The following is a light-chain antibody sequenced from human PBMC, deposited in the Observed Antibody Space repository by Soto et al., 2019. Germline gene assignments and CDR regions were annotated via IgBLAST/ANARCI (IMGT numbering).Light chain of an antibody. V-gene: IGKV3-15*01. J-gene: IGKJ1*01. CDR2: GAS. CDR3: QQYNSWWT. CDR1: QSVSSN. Sequence: EIVMTQSPATLSVSPGERATLSCRASQSVSSNLAWYQQKPGQAPRLLIYGASTRPTGIPARFSGSGSGTEFTITISSLQSEDFAVYYCQQYNSWWTFGQGTKVEIK.